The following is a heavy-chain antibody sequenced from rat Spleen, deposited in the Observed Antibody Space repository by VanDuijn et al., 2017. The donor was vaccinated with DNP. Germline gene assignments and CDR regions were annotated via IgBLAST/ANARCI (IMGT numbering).Heavy chain of an antibody. CDR2: ISYDGSSA. J-gene: IGHJ2*01. V-gene: IGHV5-7*01. Sequence: EVQLVESGGGLVQPGRSLKLSCAASGFTFSDYYMAWVRQAPTKGLEWVATISYDGSSAYYRDAVKGRFTCSRDNAKRILYLQMDSLRSEDTATYYCARPDHWGQGVMVTVSS. CDR3: ARPDH. CDR1: GFTFSDYY.